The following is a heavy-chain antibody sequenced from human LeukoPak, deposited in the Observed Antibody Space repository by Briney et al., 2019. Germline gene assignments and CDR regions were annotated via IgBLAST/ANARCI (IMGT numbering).Heavy chain of an antibody. CDR3: AREESGGYFDY. CDR2: INPSGTNT. V-gene: IGHV1-46*01. D-gene: IGHD2-8*02. J-gene: IGHJ4*02. Sequence: ASVKVSCKASGYTFIGYYLHWVRQAPGQGLEWMGLINPSGTNTNYAQKFRGRVTMTRDTSTSTVYMDLSSLRSEDTAMYFCAREESGGYFDYWGQGTLVTVSS. CDR1: GYTFIGYY.